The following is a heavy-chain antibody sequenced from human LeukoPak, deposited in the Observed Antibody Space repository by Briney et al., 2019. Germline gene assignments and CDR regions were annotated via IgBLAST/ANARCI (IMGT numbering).Heavy chain of an antibody. J-gene: IGHJ3*02. CDR1: GGSISSYY. V-gene: IGHV4-59*01. Sequence: SETLSLTCTVSGGSISSYYWSWIRQPPGKGLEWIGYIYYRGSTDYNPSLKSRVTISVDTSKNQFSLKLSSVTAADTAVYYCARGRITIFGVVRSKGTDAFDIWGQGTMVTVSS. CDR2: IYYRGST. D-gene: IGHD3-3*01. CDR3: ARGRITIFGVVRSKGTDAFDI.